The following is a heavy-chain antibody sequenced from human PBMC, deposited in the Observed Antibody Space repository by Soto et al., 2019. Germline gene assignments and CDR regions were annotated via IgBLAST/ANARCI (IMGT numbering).Heavy chain of an antibody. Sequence: QVQLVESGGGVVQPGRSLRLSSAASGFTFSSYGMHWVRQAPGKGLEWVAVIWYDGSNKYYADSVKGRFTISRDNSKNTLYLQMNSLSAEDTAVYYCARDYYDSSGYLDYWGQGTLVTVSS. CDR3: ARDYYDSSGYLDY. CDR1: GFTFSSYG. J-gene: IGHJ4*02. CDR2: IWYDGSNK. D-gene: IGHD3-22*01. V-gene: IGHV3-33*01.